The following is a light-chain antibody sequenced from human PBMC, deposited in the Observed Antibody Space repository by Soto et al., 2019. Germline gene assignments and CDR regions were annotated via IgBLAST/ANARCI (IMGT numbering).Light chain of an antibody. CDR1: QDISNC. Sequence: DIQMTQSPSSLSASVGDRVTITCQASQDISNCLNWYQQKPGRAPKLLIYDASKLETGGPSRFSGGGSRTDFTFTISSLQPEDIGTYYCQQCDTLPFTFGPGTKVDIK. J-gene: IGKJ3*01. CDR3: QQCDTLPFT. CDR2: DAS. V-gene: IGKV1-33*01.